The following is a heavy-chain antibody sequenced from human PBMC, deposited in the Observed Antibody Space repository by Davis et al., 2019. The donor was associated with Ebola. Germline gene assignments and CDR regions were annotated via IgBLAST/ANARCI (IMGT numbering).Heavy chain of an antibody. V-gene: IGHV1-24*01. D-gene: IGHD3-10*01. J-gene: IGHJ4*02. CDR1: GFTLTELS. Sequence: ASVKVSCKVSGFTLTELSIHWVRQAPGKGLEWMGGSHPRGGETVYAQKFQGRVTITADESTSTVYMELSSLRSEDTAVYYCARERYRDGSDYFFEQSHWGQGTLVTVSS. CDR3: ARERYRDGSDYFFEQSH. CDR2: SHPRGGET.